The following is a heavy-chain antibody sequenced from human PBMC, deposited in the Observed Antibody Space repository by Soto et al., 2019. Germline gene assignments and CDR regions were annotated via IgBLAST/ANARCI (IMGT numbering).Heavy chain of an antibody. Sequence: GGSLRLSCAASGFTFSSYSMNWVRQAPGKGLEWVSSISSSSSYIYYADSVKGRFTISRDNAKNSLYLQMNSLRAEDTAVYYCARDWGDREGLLTGYYFDYWGQGTLVTVSS. V-gene: IGHV3-21*01. CDR3: ARDWGDREGLLTGYYFDY. J-gene: IGHJ4*02. CDR2: ISSSSSYI. D-gene: IGHD3-9*01. CDR1: GFTFSSYS.